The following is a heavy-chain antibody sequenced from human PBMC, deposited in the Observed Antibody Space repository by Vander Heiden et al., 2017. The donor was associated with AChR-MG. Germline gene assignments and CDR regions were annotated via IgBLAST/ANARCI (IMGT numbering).Heavy chain of an antibody. CDR3: ARDTYYDILTGSVSGDPGSPHDY. J-gene: IGHJ4*02. V-gene: IGHV1-2*02. Sequence: QVQLVQSGAEVKKPGASVKVSCKAPGSTFTGYYMHWVRQAPGQGLEWMGWINPNSGGTNYAQKFQGRVTMTRDTSISTAYMELSRLRSDDTAVYYCARDTYYDILTGSVSGDPGSPHDYWGQGTLVTVSS. D-gene: IGHD3-9*01. CDR1: GSTFTGYY. CDR2: INPNSGGT.